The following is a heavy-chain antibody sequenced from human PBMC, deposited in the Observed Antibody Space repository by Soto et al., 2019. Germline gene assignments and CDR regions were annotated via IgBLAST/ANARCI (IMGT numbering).Heavy chain of an antibody. Sequence: PSETLSLTCTVSGGSISSSSYYWGWIRQPPGKGLEWIGSIYYSGSTYYNPSLKSRVTISVDTSKNQFSLKLSSVTAADTAVYYCARRNVYYDFWSGPVDNCFEPWGQGTLVTVSS. D-gene: IGHD3-3*01. CDR1: GGSISSSSYY. J-gene: IGHJ5*02. V-gene: IGHV4-39*01. CDR2: IYYSGST. CDR3: ARRNVYYDFWSGPVDNCFEP.